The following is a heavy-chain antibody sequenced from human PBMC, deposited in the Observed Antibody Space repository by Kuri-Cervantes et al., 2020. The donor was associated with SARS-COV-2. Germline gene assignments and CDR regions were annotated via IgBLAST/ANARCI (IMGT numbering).Heavy chain of an antibody. V-gene: IGHV1-69*04. CDR3: AVGGEYQMLGPYLNY. Sequence: SVKVSCKASGDTFSAYAISWVRQAPGQGLEWMGRLSPVLRTTHYEQKFQGRLTITADNSTTTAYMDLGSLKSDDTAVYYCAVGGEYQMLGPYLNYWGQGTLVTVSS. CDR2: LSPVLRTT. D-gene: IGHD3-16*01. J-gene: IGHJ4*02. CDR1: GDTFSAYA.